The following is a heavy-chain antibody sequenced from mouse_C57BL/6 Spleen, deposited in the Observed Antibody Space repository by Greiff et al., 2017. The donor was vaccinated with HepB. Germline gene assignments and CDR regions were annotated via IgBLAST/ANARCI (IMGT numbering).Heavy chain of an antibody. CDR1: GFTFSSYA. CDR2: ISSGGDYI. Sequence: EVKLQESGEGLVKPGGSLKLSCAASGFTFSSYAMSWVRQTPEKRLEWVAYISSGGDYIYYADTVKGRFTISRDNARNTLYLQMSSLKSEDTAMYYCTRGGEPDAMDYWGQGTSVTVSS. J-gene: IGHJ4*01. V-gene: IGHV5-9-1*02. CDR3: TRGGEPDAMDY.